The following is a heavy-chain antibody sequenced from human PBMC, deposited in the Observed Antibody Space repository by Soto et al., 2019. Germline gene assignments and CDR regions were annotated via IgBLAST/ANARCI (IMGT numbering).Heavy chain of an antibody. Sequence: GGSLRLSCAASGFSVSTYWMNWVRQAPGKGLVWVSHIKSDGTTSYADSVEGRFTVSRDDAKNTFYLQMNGLRAEDTAVYYCAKDRGEEGLKFLEWFGGMDVWGHGTTVTV. J-gene: IGHJ6*02. D-gene: IGHD3-3*01. CDR3: AKDRGEEGLKFLEWFGGMDV. CDR2: IKSDGTT. V-gene: IGHV3-74*01. CDR1: GFSVSTYW.